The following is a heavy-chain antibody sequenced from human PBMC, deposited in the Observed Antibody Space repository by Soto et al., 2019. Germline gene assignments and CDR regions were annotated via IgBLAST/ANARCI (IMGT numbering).Heavy chain of an antibody. D-gene: IGHD3-16*02. CDR3: AREIVTFYDF. Sequence: LRLSCAASGFTFSGYEMSWVRQAPGKGLEWVSYISSRADSIYYADSVKGRFTISRDNARNSLYLQMNSLRAEDTAVYYCAREIVTFYDFWGQGALVTVSS. J-gene: IGHJ4*02. CDR2: ISSRADSI. V-gene: IGHV3-48*03. CDR1: GFTFSGYE.